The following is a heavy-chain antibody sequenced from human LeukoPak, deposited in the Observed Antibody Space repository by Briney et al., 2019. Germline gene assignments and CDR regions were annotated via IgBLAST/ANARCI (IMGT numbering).Heavy chain of an antibody. CDR3: ARAIYCSGGSCLDY. Sequence: GGSLRLSCAASGFTFSSYWMHWVRQAPGKGLEWVSVIYSGGSTYYADSVKGRFTISRDNSKNTLYLQMNSLRAEDTAVYYCARAIYCSGGSCLDYWGQGTLVTVSS. CDR1: GFTFSSYW. CDR2: IYSGGST. V-gene: IGHV3-53*01. D-gene: IGHD2-15*01. J-gene: IGHJ4*02.